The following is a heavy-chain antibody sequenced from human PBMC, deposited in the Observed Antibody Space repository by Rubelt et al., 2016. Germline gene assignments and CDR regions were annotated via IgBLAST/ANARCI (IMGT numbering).Heavy chain of an antibody. V-gene: IGHV4-59*08. D-gene: IGHD3-22*01. Sequence: QVQLQESGPGLVKPSETLSLTCSVSGGSISSYYWSWIRQPPGKGLEWIGYIYYSGSTNYNPSLKSRVTISVDTSKNQFPRKRSSVTATDTAVDYCGNYYDDSSGYYFGYFQHWGQGTLVTVSS. CDR3: GNYYDDSSGYYFGYFQH. CDR1: GGSISSYY. CDR2: IYYSGST. J-gene: IGHJ1*01.